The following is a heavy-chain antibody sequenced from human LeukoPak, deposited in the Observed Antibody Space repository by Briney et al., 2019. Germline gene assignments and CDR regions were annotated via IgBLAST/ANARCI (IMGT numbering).Heavy chain of an antibody. CDR1: GFTFSSYS. CDR3: ARVARPPGELLPPDY. D-gene: IGHD1-26*01. J-gene: IGHJ4*02. Sequence: NPGGSLRLSCAASGFTFSSYSMNWVRQAPGKGLEWVASISSSSSYIYYADSVKGRFTISRDNAKNSLYLQMNSLRAEDTAVYYCARVARPPGELLPPDYWGQGTLVTASS. V-gene: IGHV3-21*01. CDR2: ISSSSSYI.